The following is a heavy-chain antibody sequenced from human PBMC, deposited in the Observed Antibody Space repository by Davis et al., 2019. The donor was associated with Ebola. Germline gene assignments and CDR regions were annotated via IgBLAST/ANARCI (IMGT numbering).Heavy chain of an antibody. J-gene: IGHJ3*02. CDR2: IRSKAYGGTT. Sequence: PGGSLRPSCTASGFTFGAYAMSWFRQAPGKGLEWVSFIRSKAYGGTTEYAASVKGRFTISRDDSKSIAYLQMNSLKTEDTAVYYCTRYYASAFDIWGQGTMVTVSS. D-gene: IGHD3-10*01. CDR3: TRYYASAFDI. CDR1: GFTFGAYA. V-gene: IGHV3-49*03.